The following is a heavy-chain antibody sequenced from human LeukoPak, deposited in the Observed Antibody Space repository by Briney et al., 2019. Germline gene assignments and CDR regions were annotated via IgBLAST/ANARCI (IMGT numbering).Heavy chain of an antibody. CDR3: ARDDGYCSGGSCPAFDY. Sequence: SVKVSCKASGGTFSSYAISWVRQAPGQGLEWMGRIIPIFGTANYAKKFQGRVTITTDESTSTAYMELSSLRSEDTAVYYCARDDGYCSGGSCPAFDYWGQGTLVTVSS. CDR2: IIPIFGTA. CDR1: GGTFSSYA. D-gene: IGHD2-15*01. J-gene: IGHJ4*02. V-gene: IGHV1-69*05.